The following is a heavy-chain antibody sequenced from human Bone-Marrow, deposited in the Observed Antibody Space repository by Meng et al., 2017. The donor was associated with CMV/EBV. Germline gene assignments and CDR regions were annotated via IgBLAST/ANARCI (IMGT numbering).Heavy chain of an antibody. J-gene: IGHJ6*02. CDR2: INHSGST. V-gene: IGHV4-34*01. D-gene: IGHD3-3*01. Sequence: SETLSLTCAVYGGSFSGYYWSWIRQPPGKGLEWIGEINHSGSTNYNPSLKSRVTISVDTSKNQFSLKLSSVTAADTAVYYCARAELRFLEWLRPKYGMDVWGQGTTVTVSS. CDR3: ARAELRFLEWLRPKYGMDV. CDR1: GGSFSGYY.